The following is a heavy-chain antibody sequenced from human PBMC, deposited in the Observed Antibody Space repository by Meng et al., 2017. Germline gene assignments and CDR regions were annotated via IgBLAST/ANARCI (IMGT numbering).Heavy chain of an antibody. CDR2: ISYDGSNK. D-gene: IGHD6-19*01. CDR1: GFTFSSYA. Sequence: GESLKISCAASGFTFSSYAMHWVRQAPGKGLEWVAVISYDGSNKYYADSVKGRFTISRDNSKNTLYLQMNSLRAEDTAVYYCARVKGGQWLGLLYYWGQGTLVTVSS. V-gene: IGHV3-30*04. J-gene: IGHJ4*02. CDR3: ARVKGGQWLGLLYY.